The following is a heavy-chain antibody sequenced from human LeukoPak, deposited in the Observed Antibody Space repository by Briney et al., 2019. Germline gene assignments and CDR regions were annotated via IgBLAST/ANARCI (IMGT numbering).Heavy chain of an antibody. J-gene: IGHJ4*02. CDR1: GGTFSSYA. Sequence: ASVKVSCKASGGTFSSYAISWVRKAPGQGLEWMGGIIPIFGTANYAQKFQRRVTITADESTSTAYMELSSLRSEDTAVYYCASIGYCSSTSCYKGRDWGQGTLVTVSS. D-gene: IGHD2-2*02. CDR3: ASIGYCSSTSCYKGRD. CDR2: IIPIFGTA. V-gene: IGHV1-69*01.